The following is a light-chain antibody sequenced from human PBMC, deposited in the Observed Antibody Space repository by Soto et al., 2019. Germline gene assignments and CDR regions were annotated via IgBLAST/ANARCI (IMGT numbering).Light chain of an antibody. Sequence: EIVMTQSPATLSVSPGERATLSCRASQSVGSNLAWYQQKPGQSPRRLIYGASTRATGIPARFSVSGSGTEFTLTISSLQSEDFAIYFCQQYNNWPPDRTFGQGTKVEIK. V-gene: IGKV3-15*01. CDR2: GAS. CDR1: QSVGSN. CDR3: QQYNNWPPDRT. J-gene: IGKJ1*01.